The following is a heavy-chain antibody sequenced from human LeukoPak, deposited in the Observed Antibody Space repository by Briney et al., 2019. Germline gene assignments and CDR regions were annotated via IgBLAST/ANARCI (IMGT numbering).Heavy chain of an antibody. CDR2: IYYSGST. Sequence: SETLSLTCTVSGGSISSGGYYWSWIRQHPGKGLEWIGYIYYSGSTYYNPSLKSRVTISVDTSKNQFSLKLSSVTAADTAVYYCAREDTAMVDYWGQGTLVAVSS. CDR1: GGSISSGGYY. J-gene: IGHJ4*02. V-gene: IGHV4-31*03. CDR3: AREDTAMVDY. D-gene: IGHD5-18*01.